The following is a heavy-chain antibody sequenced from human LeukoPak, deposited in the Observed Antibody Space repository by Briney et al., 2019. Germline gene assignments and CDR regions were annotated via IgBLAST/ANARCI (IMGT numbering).Heavy chain of an antibody. CDR3: GRAGRKGVNDN. D-gene: IGHD1-14*01. J-gene: IGHJ3*02. CDR2: IYYSGST. CDR1: GGSISSYY. Sequence: PSETLSLTCTVSGGSISSYYWSWIRQPPGKGLEWIGYIYYSGSTNYNPSLKSRVTISVDTSKNQFSLKLSSVTAADTAVYYCGRAGRKGVNDNWGQRTMVTVSS. V-gene: IGHV4-59*08.